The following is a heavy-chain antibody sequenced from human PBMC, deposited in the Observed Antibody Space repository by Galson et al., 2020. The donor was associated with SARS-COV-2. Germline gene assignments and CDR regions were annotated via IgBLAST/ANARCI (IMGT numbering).Heavy chain of an antibody. CDR2: IWYDGSNK. CDR1: GFTFSTYG. Sequence: TGGSLSLSCEASGFTFSTYGMDWVRQAPGKGLEWVAVIWYDGSNKYYADSVKGRFTISRDNSKNTLYLQMNSLRADDTAVYYCARGSSSNAFDIWGQGTMVTVSS. J-gene: IGHJ3*02. D-gene: IGHD3-10*01. CDR3: ARGSSSNAFDI. V-gene: IGHV3-33*01.